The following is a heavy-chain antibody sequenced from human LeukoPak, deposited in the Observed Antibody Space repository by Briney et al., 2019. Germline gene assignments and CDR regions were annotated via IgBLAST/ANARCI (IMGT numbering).Heavy chain of an antibody. CDR3: ARHSGTYYDFDY. CDR2: VYYSGST. Sequence: PSETLSLTCTVSGGSISSYYWSWLRQPPGKGLEWIGYVYYSGSTNYNPSLESRVTISVDTSENQFSLNLRPVTAADTAVYYCARHSGTYYDFDYWGQGTLVTVSS. J-gene: IGHJ4*02. D-gene: IGHD1-26*01. CDR1: GGSISSYY. V-gene: IGHV4-59*08.